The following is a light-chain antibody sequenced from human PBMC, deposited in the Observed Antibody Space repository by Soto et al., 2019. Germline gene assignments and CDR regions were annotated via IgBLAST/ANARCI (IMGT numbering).Light chain of an antibody. CDR1: QSISSE. CDR3: QQGHNWPLT. V-gene: IGKV3-15*01. J-gene: IGKJ2*01. CDR2: GAS. Sequence: EIVMTQSPATLSVSPGESATLSCRASQSISSELAWYQQKPGQPPRLLIYGASTRATGVPARFTGSGSGSDFTLTISVLQAEDFAVYYCQQGHNWPLTFGHGPRLEI.